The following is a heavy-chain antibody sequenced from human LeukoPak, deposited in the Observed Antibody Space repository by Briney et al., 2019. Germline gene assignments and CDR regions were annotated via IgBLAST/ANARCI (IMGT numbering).Heavy chain of an antibody. CDR1: GFTFSSYD. V-gene: IGHV3-30*02. CDR2: IRYDGSNK. J-gene: IGHJ5*02. Sequence: PGGSLRLSCAASGFTFSSYDMHWVRQAPDKGLEWVAFIRYDGSNKYYADSVKGRFTISRDNSKSTLFLQMNSLRAEDTAVYYCARGSRGVTTNWFDPWGQGTLVTVSS. CDR3: ARGSRGVTTNWFDP. D-gene: IGHD3-10*01.